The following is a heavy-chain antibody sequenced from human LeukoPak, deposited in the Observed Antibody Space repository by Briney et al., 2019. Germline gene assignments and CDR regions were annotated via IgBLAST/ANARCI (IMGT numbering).Heavy chain of an antibody. CDR3: ARDPSGNGVNSDY. CDR2: IYHSGST. D-gene: IGHD3-10*01. J-gene: IGHJ4*02. V-gene: IGHV4-4*02. CDR1: GDSISSNNW. Sequence: SGTLSLTCAVSGDSISSNNWWSWVRQPPGKGLEWVGEIYHSGSTNYRPSLKSRVAISLDNSKNQFSLRLTSVTAADTAVYYCARDPSGNGVNSDYWGQGTLVTVSS.